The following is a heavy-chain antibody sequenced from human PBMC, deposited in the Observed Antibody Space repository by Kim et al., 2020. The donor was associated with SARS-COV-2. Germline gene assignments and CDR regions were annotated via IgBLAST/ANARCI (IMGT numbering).Heavy chain of an antibody. CDR1: GGSVSSGSYY. CDR2: IYYSGST. V-gene: IGHV4-61*01. Sequence: SETLSLTCTVSGGSVSSGSYYWSWIRQPPGKGLEWIGYIYYSGSTNYNPSLKSRVTISVDTSKNQFSLKLSSVTAADTAVYYCAAPGRGYRWDYFDYWGQGTLVTVSS. CDR3: AAPGRGYRWDYFDY. J-gene: IGHJ4*02. D-gene: IGHD5-12*01.